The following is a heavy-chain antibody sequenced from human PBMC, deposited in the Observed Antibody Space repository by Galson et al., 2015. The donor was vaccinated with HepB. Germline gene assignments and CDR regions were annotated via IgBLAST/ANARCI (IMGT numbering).Heavy chain of an antibody. CDR3: ARDRCSSTSCPYNWFDP. D-gene: IGHD2-2*01. J-gene: IGHJ5*02. Sequence: SLRLSCAASGFTFSDYHIHWVRQAPGKGLEWVALISYDGSNKYYADSVKGRFTISRDNSKNTLYLQMNSLRAEDKAVYYCARDRCSSTSCPYNWFDPWGQGTLVTVSS. CDR1: GFTFSDYH. CDR2: ISYDGSNK. V-gene: IGHV3-30-3*01.